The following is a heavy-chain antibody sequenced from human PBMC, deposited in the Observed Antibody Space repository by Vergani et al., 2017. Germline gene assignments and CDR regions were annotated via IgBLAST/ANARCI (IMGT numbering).Heavy chain of an antibody. CDR3: ASVDKPRYSSSWNWFDP. Sequence: QVQLVESGGGLVKPGGSLRLSCAASGFTFSDYYMSWIRQAPGKGMEWVSYISSSGSTIYYADSVKGRITISRDNAKNSLYLQMNSLRAEDTAVYYCASVDKPRYSSSWNWFDPWGQGTLVTVSS. D-gene: IGHD6-13*01. CDR1: GFTFSDYY. CDR2: ISSSGSTI. J-gene: IGHJ5*02. V-gene: IGHV3-11*04.